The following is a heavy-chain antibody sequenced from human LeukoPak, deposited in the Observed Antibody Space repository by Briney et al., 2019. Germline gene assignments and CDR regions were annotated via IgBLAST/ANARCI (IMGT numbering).Heavy chain of an antibody. D-gene: IGHD5-18*01. CDR1: GGSISSGGYY. Sequence: MTSETLSLTCTASGGSISSGGYYWSWIRQHPGKGLEWIGYIYYSGSTYYNPSLKSRVTISVDTSKNQFSLKLSSVTAADTAVYYCARGTTYGYALGFDYWGQGTLVTVSS. J-gene: IGHJ4*02. V-gene: IGHV4-31*03. CDR2: IYYSGST. CDR3: ARGTTYGYALGFDY.